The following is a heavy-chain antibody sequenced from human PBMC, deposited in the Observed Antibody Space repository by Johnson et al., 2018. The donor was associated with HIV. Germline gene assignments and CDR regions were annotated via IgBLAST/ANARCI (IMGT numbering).Heavy chain of an antibody. V-gene: IGHV3-30*19. CDR3: ATEYSGSPLGDTFYI. Sequence: QVQLVESGGGVVQPGGSLRLSCAASGFTFSSYGMHWVRQAPGKGLEWVAVISYDGSNKYSADSVKCRFTISRDNSKNTLELQMKRLRAEATAVYYCATEYSGSPLGDTFYIWGQGTMVTVSS. CDR2: ISYDGSNK. D-gene: IGHD1-26*01. CDR1: GFTFSSYG. J-gene: IGHJ3*02.